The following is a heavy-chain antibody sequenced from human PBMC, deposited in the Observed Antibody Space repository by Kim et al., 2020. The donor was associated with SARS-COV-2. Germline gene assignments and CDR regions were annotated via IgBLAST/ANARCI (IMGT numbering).Heavy chain of an antibody. J-gene: IGHJ4*02. D-gene: IGHD3-10*01. CDR3: ARVYRSRSGGSPIDY. V-gene: IGHV1-46*01. CDR1: GYTFTSYY. Sequence: ASVKVSCKASGYTFTSYYMHWVRQAPGQGLEWMGIINPSGGSTSYAQKFQGRVTMTRDTSTSTVYMELSSLRSEDTAVYYCARVYRSRSGGSPIDYWGQGTLVTVSS. CDR2: INPSGGST.